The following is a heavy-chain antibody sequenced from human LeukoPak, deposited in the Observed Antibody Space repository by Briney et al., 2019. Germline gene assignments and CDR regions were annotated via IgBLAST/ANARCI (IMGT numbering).Heavy chain of an antibody. CDR1: GGTLSSYA. V-gene: IGHV1-69*13. J-gene: IGHJ6*02. CDR3: ARGEEQQLAYYYYGMDV. Sequence: SVKLSCKASGGTLSSYAISWVRQAPGQGLEWMGGIIPIFGTANYAQKFQGRVTITADESTSTAYMELSSLRSEDTAVYYCARGEEQQLAYYYYGMDVWGQGTTVTVSS. CDR2: IIPIFGTA. D-gene: IGHD6-13*01.